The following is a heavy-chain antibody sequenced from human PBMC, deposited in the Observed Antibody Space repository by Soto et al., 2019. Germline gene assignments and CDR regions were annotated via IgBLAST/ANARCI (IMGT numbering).Heavy chain of an antibody. D-gene: IGHD5-18*01. CDR2: ISGYNDNT. CDR1: GYTFSNFG. Sequence: ASVKVSCKASGYTFSNFGLSWVRQAPGQGLEWMGWISGYNDNTNSAEKFQGRVTMTTDTSTSTAYMEVRSLTSDDTAVYYCARDKGYGFGWSSSSGMDVWGQGTTVTVSS. V-gene: IGHV1-18*01. CDR3: ARDKGYGFGWSSSSGMDV. J-gene: IGHJ6*02.